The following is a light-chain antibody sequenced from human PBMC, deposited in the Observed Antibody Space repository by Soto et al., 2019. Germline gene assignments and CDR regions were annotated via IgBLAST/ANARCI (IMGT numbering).Light chain of an antibody. V-gene: IGKV1-5*01. J-gene: IGKJ2*01. CDR3: QQYNSYST. CDR2: DAS. Sequence: DIQMTQSPSTLSASVGDRVTITCRASQSISSWLAWYQQKPGKAPKLLIYDASSLESGVPSRFSGSGSGTEFTLTISRLQPDEFATYYCQQYNSYSTFGQGTKLEIK. CDR1: QSISSW.